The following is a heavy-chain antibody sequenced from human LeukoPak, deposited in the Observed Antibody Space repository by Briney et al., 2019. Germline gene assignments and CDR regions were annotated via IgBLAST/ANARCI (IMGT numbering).Heavy chain of an antibody. D-gene: IGHD4-17*01. CDR1: GGSISNYY. Sequence: TXTVSGGSISNYYWNWIRQPPGKGLEWIGYIYYSGSTNYNPSLKSRVTMSIDTSKNQFSLRLSSVTAADTAVYYCXXXSDYGDYFADYWGQGTLVTVSS. V-gene: IGHV4-59*01. CDR2: IYYSGST. J-gene: IGHJ4*02. CDR3: XXXSDYGDYFADY.